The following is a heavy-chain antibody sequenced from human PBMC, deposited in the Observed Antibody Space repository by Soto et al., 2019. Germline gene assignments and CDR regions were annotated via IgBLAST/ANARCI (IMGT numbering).Heavy chain of an antibody. V-gene: IGHV4-34*01. Sequence: QVQLQQWGAGLLKPSETLSLNCAVYGGSFSGYYWSWIRQPPGKGLEWIEEINHRGSINYNPALKIRVTMSGDTSKNQFSLKLNSVTAADTAVFYCARGSRMRIPAASGRDYSYHGLDVWGQGTEVTVSS. J-gene: IGHJ6*02. CDR2: INHRGSI. CDR3: ARGSRMRIPAASGRDYSYHGLDV. D-gene: IGHD2-15*01. CDR1: GGSFSGYY.